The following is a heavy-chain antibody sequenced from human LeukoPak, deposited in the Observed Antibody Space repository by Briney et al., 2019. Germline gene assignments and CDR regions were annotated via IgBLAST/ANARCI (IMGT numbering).Heavy chain of an antibody. CDR1: GGSISSYY. Sequence: ASETLSLTCTVSGGSISSYYWSWIRQSPGKGLECIGYIHYTGSTNYNPSPKSRVTISVETSKNQFSLKLSSVTAADTAVYYCARSRNGLGFDYWGQGTLVTVSS. CDR2: IHYTGST. D-gene: IGHD3-10*01. V-gene: IGHV4-59*12. CDR3: ARSRNGLGFDY. J-gene: IGHJ4*02.